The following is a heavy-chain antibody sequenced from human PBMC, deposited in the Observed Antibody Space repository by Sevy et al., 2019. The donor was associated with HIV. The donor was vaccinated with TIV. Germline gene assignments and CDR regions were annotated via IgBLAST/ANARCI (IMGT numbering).Heavy chain of an antibody. CDR2: ISSSGSTI. J-gene: IGHJ6*02. D-gene: IGHD3-10*01. CDR3: ASLGGELYYYYGMDV. V-gene: IGHV3-11*01. Sequence: GALRLSCAASGFTFSDYYMSWIRQAPGKGLEWVSYISSSGSTIYYADSVKGRFTISRDNAKNSLYLQMNSLRAEDTAVYYCASLGGELYYYYGMDVWGQGTTVTVSS. CDR1: GFTFSDYY.